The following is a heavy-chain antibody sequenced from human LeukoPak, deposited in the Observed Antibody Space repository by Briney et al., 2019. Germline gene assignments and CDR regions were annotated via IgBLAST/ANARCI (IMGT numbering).Heavy chain of an antibody. CDR2: ISWNSGSI. CDR1: GFTFYDYA. V-gene: IGHV3-9*01. J-gene: IGHJ6*02. Sequence: GGSLRLSCAASGFTFYDYAMHWVRQAPGKGLEWVSGISWNSGSIGYADSVKGRFTISRDNAKNSLYLQMNSLRAEDTALYYCAKSSGSSGYYFHYYYYYGMDVWGQGTMVTVSS. CDR3: AKSSGSSGYYFHYYYYYGMDV. D-gene: IGHD3-22*01.